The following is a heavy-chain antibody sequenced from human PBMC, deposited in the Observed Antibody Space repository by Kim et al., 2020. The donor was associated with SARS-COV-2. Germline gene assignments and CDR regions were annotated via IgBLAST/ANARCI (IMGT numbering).Heavy chain of an antibody. CDR3: ARGGGSGRDGLDV. J-gene: IGHJ6*02. D-gene: IGHD3-10*01. V-gene: IGHV1-18*01. Sequence: NSAQKFQGRVTMTTDTSTSTVYMELTSLRSDDTAIYYCARGGGSGRDGLDVWGQGTTVSVSS.